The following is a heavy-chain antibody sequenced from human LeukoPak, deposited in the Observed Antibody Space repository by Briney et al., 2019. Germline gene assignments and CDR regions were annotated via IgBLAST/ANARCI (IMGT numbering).Heavy chain of an antibody. V-gene: IGHV3-7*01. Sequence: GGSLRLSCATSGFTFSSHWMSWVRQAPGKGLEWVANIKQDGSAKYYVDSVKGRFTISRDNAKNSLYLQMNSLRAEDTAVYYCARVEASGYDYGAFDYWGQGTLVTVSS. CDR1: GFTFSSHW. J-gene: IGHJ4*02. CDR3: ARVEASGYDYGAFDY. D-gene: IGHD5-12*01. CDR2: IKQDGSAK.